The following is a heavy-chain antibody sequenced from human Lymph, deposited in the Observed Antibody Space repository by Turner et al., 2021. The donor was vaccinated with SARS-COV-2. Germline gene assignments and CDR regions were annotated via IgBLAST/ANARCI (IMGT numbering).Heavy chain of an antibody. Sequence: DVQLLHSGGVLVQPWGSLRLSCGASGFTFSSYAMSWVRQATGKELEWVSAISGSGGNTYYADSVEGRFTISRNNSKNTLYLQMNGLRTEDTAVYYCAKEGDTAMVNFDYWGQGTLVTVSS. CDR2: ISGSGGNT. D-gene: IGHD5-18*01. CDR3: AKEGDTAMVNFDY. J-gene: IGHJ4*02. CDR1: GFTFSSYA. V-gene: IGHV3-23*01.